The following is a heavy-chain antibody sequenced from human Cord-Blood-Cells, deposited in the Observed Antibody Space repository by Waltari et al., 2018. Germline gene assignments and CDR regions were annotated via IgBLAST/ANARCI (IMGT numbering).Heavy chain of an antibody. Sequence: EVQLLESGGGLVQSGGSLRLSCAASGFTFSSYAMSWVRQAPGKGLEGVSAISGSGGSTYYADSVNGRFTISRDNTKNTLYLQMNSLGAEDTAVYYCAKYYYGSGSYFVDYYYYMDVWGKGTTVTVSS. CDR2: ISGSGGST. CDR1: GFTFSSYA. J-gene: IGHJ6*03. CDR3: AKYYYGSGSYFVDYYYYMDV. V-gene: IGHV3-23*01. D-gene: IGHD3-10*01.